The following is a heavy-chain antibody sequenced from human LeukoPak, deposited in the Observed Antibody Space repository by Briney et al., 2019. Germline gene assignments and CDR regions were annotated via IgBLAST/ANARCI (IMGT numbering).Heavy chain of an antibody. CDR3: TTNDAFDI. CDR1: GFTFSNAW. CDR2: IKRKADGGTT. Sequence: GGSLRLSCAASGFTFSNAWMNWVRQAPGKGLEWVGRIKRKADGGTTDYAAPVKGRFTISRDDSKNTLYLQMNSLKTEDTAEYYCTTNDAFDIWRQGTMVTVSS. V-gene: IGHV3-15*01. J-gene: IGHJ3*02.